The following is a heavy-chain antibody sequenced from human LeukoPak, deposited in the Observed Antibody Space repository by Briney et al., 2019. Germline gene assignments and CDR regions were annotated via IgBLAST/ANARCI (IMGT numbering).Heavy chain of an antibody. CDR3: ASGLVLMVYAGYFDY. Sequence: SVKVSCKASAYNFTSFDIHWVRQATGQGLEWMGRIIPILGIANYAQKFQGRVTITADKSTSTAYMELSSLRSEDTAVYYCASGLVLMVYAGYFDYWGQGTLVTVSS. CDR1: AYNFTSFD. D-gene: IGHD2-8*01. CDR2: IIPILGIA. J-gene: IGHJ4*02. V-gene: IGHV1-69*04.